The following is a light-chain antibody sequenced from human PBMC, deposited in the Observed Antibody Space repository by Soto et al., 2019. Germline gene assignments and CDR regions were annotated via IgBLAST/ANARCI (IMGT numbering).Light chain of an antibody. J-gene: IGLJ1*01. CDR3: CSYAGSSTHV. CDR1: SSDVGSYNL. Sequence: QSVLTQPASVSGSPGQSITISCTGTSSDVGSYNLVSWYQQHPGKAPKLMIYEGSKRPSGVSNRFSGSKSGNTASLTISGLQAGDEADYYCCSYAGSSTHVFGTGTKLTVL. CDR2: EGS. V-gene: IGLV2-23*01.